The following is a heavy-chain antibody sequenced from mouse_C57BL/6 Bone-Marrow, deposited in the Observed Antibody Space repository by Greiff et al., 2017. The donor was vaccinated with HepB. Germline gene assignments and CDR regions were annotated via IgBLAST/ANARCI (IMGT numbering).Heavy chain of an antibody. CDR2: IYPGSGST. J-gene: IGHJ3*01. V-gene: IGHV1-55*01. CDR3: ARASYYSNPAWFAY. D-gene: IGHD2-5*01. CDR1: GYTFTSYW. Sequence: VQLQQPGAELVKPGASVKMSCKASGYTFTSYWITWVKQRPGQGLEWIGDIYPGSGSTNYNEKFKSKATLTVDTSSSTAYMQLSSLTSEDSAVYYCARASYYSNPAWFAYWGQGTLVTVSA.